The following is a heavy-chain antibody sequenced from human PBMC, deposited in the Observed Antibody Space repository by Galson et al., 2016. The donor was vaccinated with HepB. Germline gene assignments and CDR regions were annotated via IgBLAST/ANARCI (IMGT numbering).Heavy chain of an antibody. Sequence: SLRLSCAASGFTFDDFAMHWVRQAPGKGLEWVSGISWNSRSVDYADSVKGRFTISRDNAKNSLYLQMNSLRAEDTALYYCVKDINTFGRVIWGDAFDIWGQGTMVTVSS. CDR2: ISWNSRSV. J-gene: IGHJ3*02. CDR1: GFTFDDFA. D-gene: IGHD3-16*01. CDR3: VKDINTFGRVIWGDAFDI. V-gene: IGHV3-9*01.